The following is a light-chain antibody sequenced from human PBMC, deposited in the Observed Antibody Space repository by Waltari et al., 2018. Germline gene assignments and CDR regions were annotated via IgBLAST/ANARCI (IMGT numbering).Light chain of an antibody. Sequence: DIVMTQSPDSLAVSLGERATINCKSSQSVLYSSNNKNYLAWYQQKPGQPPKLLIYWASTRESGVPDRFSDCGSGTDFSLAISSLQAEDVAVYYCQQYYSTPRTFGQVTKLEIK. CDR2: WAS. J-gene: IGKJ2*01. CDR1: QSVLYSSNNKNY. CDR3: QQYYSTPRT. V-gene: IGKV4-1*01.